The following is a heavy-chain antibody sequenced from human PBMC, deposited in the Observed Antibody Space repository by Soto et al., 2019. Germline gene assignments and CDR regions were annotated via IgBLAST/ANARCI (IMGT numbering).Heavy chain of an antibody. CDR2: IYSSGET. Sequence: AETLSLTCTVSSGSISGLYWTWIRQPAGKGLEWIGRIYSSGETNYNPSLTGRVIMSLDTSKNQFSLNLTSVTAADTAVYYCARASQCKSYFDCFAWLDYWGKGTLVTVSS. J-gene: IGHJ4*02. D-gene: IGHD3-9*01. CDR3: ARASQCKSYFDCFAWLDY. V-gene: IGHV4-4*07. CDR1: SGSISGLY.